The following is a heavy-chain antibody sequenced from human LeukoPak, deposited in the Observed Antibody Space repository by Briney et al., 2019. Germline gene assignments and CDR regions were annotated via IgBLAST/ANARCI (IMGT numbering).Heavy chain of an antibody. J-gene: IGHJ4*02. CDR1: GGTFSSYA. V-gene: IGHV1-69*13. CDR3: ATVGLGFNPFDY. Sequence: ASVKVSCKASGGTFSSYAISWVRQAPGQGLEWMGGIIPIFGTANYAQKFQGRVTITADESTSTAYMELSSLRSEDTAVYYCATVGLGFNPFDYWGQGTLVTVSS. D-gene: IGHD1-14*01. CDR2: IIPIFGTA.